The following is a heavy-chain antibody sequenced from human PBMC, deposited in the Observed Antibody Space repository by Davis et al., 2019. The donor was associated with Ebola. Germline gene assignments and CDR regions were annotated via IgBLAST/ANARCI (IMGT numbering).Heavy chain of an antibody. V-gene: IGHV4-59*11. CDR2: IYYSGST. CDR1: GGSISSHY. D-gene: IGHD3-3*01. J-gene: IGHJ2*01. CDR3: ASGRAAGVNNWYFDL. Sequence: PSETLSLTCTVSGGSISSHYWSWIRQPPGKGLEWIGYIYYSGSTNYNPSLKSRVTISVDTSKNQFSLKLSSVTAADTAVYYCASGRAAGVNNWYFDLWGRGTLVTVSS.